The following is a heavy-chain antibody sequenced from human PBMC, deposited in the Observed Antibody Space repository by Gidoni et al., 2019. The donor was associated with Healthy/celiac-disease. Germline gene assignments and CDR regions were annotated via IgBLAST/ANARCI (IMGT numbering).Heavy chain of an antibody. CDR3: ARDSSPYQYYYYYYMDV. J-gene: IGHJ6*03. V-gene: IGHV4-38-2*02. D-gene: IGHD6-13*01. CDR2: IDNSGST. CDR1: GYSVSSGYY. Sequence: QVQLQESGPGLVKPSETLSLTCTVSGYSVSSGYYWGWIRQPPGKGLEWIGSIDNSGSTYYNPSIKSRVTISVDTSKNQFSLKLSSVTAADTAVYYCARDSSPYQYYYYYYMDVWGKGTTVTVS.